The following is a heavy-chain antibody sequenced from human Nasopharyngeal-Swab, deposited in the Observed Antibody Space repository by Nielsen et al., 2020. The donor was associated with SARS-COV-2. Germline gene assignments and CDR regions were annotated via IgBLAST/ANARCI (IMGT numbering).Heavy chain of an antibody. J-gene: IGHJ6*02. CDR2: INPNSGGT. V-gene: IGHV1-2*04. CDR1: GYTFTGYY. D-gene: IGHD4/OR15-4a*01. Sequence: ASVKASCKASGYTFTGYYMHWVRQAPGQGLEWMGWINPNSGGTNYAQKFQGWVTMTRDTSISTAYMELSRLRSDDTAVYYCARGLVADYALTVRGNYYYGMDVWGQGTTVTVSS. CDR3: ARGLVADYALTVRGNYYYGMDV.